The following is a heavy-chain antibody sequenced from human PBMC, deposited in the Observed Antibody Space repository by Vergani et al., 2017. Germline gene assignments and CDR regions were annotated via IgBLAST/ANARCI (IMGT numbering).Heavy chain of an antibody. Sequence: EVHLVESGGGLVQPGRSLRLSCAASGFTFDDYAMHWVRQAPGKGLEWVSGISWNSGSIGYADSVKGRFTISRDNAKNSLYLQMNSLRAEDTALYYCARVLGYCNSAGCQEDWGQGTLVTVSS. V-gene: IGHV3-9*01. J-gene: IGHJ4*02. CDR1: GFTFDDYA. D-gene: IGHD2-2*01. CDR2: ISWNSGSI. CDR3: ARVLGYCNSAGCQED.